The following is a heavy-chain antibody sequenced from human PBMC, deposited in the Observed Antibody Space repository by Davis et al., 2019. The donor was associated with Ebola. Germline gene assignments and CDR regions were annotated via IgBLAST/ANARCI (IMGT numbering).Heavy chain of an antibody. J-gene: IGHJ6*02. CDR1: GYTFTSYA. V-gene: IGHV1-3*01. CDR2: INAGNGNT. Sequence: AASVNVSRKASGYTFTSYAMHWVRQAPGQRLEWMGWINAGNGNTKYSQKFQGRVTITRDTSASTAYMELSSLRSEDTAVYYCARGSSKAYYYYGMDVWGQGTTVTVSS. CDR3: ARGSSKAYYYYGMDV. D-gene: IGHD6-6*01.